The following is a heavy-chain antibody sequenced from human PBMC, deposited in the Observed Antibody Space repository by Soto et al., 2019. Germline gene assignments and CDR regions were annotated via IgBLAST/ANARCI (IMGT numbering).Heavy chain of an antibody. D-gene: IGHD2-21*01. CDR1: GGTFSSFA. CDR3: ARDRVMRGNAYYYGMYV. V-gene: IGHV1-69*12. Sequence: QVLLVQSGAEVKKPGSSVRVSCKTSGGTFSSFAISWVRLAPGQGLEWMGVIVPMFAAPTYAQKFQGRVSITADESTRTAYMDLSRLRSDDTAVYDCARDRVMRGNAYYYGMYVWGQGTTVTVSS. CDR2: IVPMFAAP. J-gene: IGHJ6*02.